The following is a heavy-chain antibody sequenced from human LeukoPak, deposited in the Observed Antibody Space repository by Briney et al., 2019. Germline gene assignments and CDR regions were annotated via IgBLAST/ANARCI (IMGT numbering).Heavy chain of an antibody. V-gene: IGHV4-4*07. Sequence: SETLPLTCTVSGGSISSYYWNWIRQPAGKGLEWVGGIYTSGSTNYNPSLKSRVTMSVDTSKNQFSLKLIAVTAADTAVYYCARGSSDAFDLWGQGTMVTVSS. CDR1: GGSISSYY. CDR2: IYTSGST. J-gene: IGHJ3*01. CDR3: ARGSSDAFDL.